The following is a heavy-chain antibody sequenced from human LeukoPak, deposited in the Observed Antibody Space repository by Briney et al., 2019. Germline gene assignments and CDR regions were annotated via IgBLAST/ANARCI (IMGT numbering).Heavy chain of an antibody. J-gene: IGHJ4*02. Sequence: GGSLRLSCAASGFTFSSYAMNWVRQAPGKGLEWVSAISGSGGRTYYADSVKGRFTISRDNSKNTLYLQMNSLRAEDTAIYYCAKDSSGRGYYGSGSIWAPREATFNYFDYWGQGTLVTVSS. CDR2: ISGSGGRT. CDR1: GFTFSSYA. CDR3: AKDSSGRGYYGSGSIWAPREATFNYFDY. V-gene: IGHV3-23*01. D-gene: IGHD3-10*01.